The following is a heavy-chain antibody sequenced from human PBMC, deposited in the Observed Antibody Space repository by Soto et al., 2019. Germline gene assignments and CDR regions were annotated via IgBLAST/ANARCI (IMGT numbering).Heavy chain of an antibody. Sequence: DVHLLESGGGLVQPGGSLRLSCAASGFTFSSYAMGWVRQAPGERLEWVSSIGGSGSYTYYADSVKGRFTISRDNFKSTLYLQMNSLRAEDTAVYYCAKDNLAPYSKGWAIRFDPWGQGTLVTVSS. D-gene: IGHD6-19*01. CDR1: GFTFSSYA. CDR3: AKDNLAPYSKGWAIRFDP. V-gene: IGHV3-23*01. J-gene: IGHJ5*02. CDR2: IGGSGSYT.